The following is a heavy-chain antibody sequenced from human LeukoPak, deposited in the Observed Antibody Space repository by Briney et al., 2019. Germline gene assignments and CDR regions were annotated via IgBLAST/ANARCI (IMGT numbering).Heavy chain of an antibody. D-gene: IGHD6-6*01. J-gene: IGHJ4*02. CDR3: AAYSISSWDY. V-gene: IGHV3-9*01. CDR2: ISWNSGSI. CDR1: GFTFDDYA. Sequence: PGRSLRLSCAASGFTFDDYAMHWVRQAPGKGLEWVSGISWNSGSIGYADSVKGRFTISRDNAKNSLYLQMNSLRAEDTALYYCAAYSISSWDYWGQGTLVTVSS.